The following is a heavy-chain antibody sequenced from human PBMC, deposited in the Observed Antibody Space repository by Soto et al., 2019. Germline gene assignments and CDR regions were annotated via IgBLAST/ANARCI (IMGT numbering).Heavy chain of an antibody. CDR1: GGSISSGDYY. CDR3: ARCLGYGPHFDY. J-gene: IGHJ4*02. V-gene: IGHV4-30-4*01. Sequence: SETLSLTCTVSGGSISSGDYYWSWIRQPPGKGLEWIGYIYYSGSTYYNPSLKSRVTISVDTSKNQFSLKLSSVTAADTAVYYCARCLGYGPHFDYWGQGTLVTVSS. D-gene: IGHD5-12*01. CDR2: IYYSGST.